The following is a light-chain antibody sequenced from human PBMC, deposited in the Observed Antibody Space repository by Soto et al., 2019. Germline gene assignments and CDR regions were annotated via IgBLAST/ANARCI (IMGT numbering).Light chain of an antibody. CDR3: SSSRSSSIYV. CDR2: EVT. Sequence: QSVLTQPASVSGSPGQSITISCTGTSSDIKYVSWYQQHPGKAPKVLIYEVTNRPSGVSNRFSGSKSGNTASLTISGLQAEDEADYYCSSSRSSSIYVFGTGTKVTVL. V-gene: IGLV2-14*01. CDR1: SSDIKY. J-gene: IGLJ1*01.